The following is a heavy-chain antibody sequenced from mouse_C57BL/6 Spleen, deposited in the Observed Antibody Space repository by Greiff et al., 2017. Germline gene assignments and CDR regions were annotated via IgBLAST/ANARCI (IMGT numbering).Heavy chain of an antibody. D-gene: IGHD2-1*01. CDR3: ARSSLYGNYDY. Sequence: EVMLVESGGGLVQPGGSLSLSCAASGFTFTAYYMSWVRQPPGKALEWLGFIGNKANGFTTEYSASVKGRFTISRDNFQSILYLQMNALRAEDSATYYCARSSLYGNYDYWGQGTTLTVSS. CDR2: IGNKANGFTT. CDR1: GFTFTAYY. V-gene: IGHV7-3*01. J-gene: IGHJ2*01.